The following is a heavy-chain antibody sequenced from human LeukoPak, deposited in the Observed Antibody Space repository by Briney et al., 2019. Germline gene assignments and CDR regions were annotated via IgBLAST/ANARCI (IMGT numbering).Heavy chain of an antibody. CDR1: GFNFNDYW. CDR2: INQGGAMT. Sequence: GGSLRLSCTASGFNFNDYWMTWVRQAPGKGLEWVANINQGGAMTDYVDSLGGRFSISRDNAKRSLYLQVTTLRAEDTAVYYCARAPSGFGGRYYLDSWGQGALVTVSS. D-gene: IGHD3-22*01. V-gene: IGHV3-7*01. J-gene: IGHJ4*02. CDR3: ARAPSGFGGRYYLDS.